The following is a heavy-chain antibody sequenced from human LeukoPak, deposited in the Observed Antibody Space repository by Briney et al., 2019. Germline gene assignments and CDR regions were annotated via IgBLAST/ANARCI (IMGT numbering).Heavy chain of an antibody. J-gene: IGHJ4*02. CDR3: AKPADPYCGGDCHLDY. Sequence: PGGSLRLSCAASGFTFSNYAMHWVRQAPGKGLEWVAVIWYGGSNKYYADSVKGRFTISRDNSKNTLYLQMNSLRAEDTAVYYCAKPADPYCGGDCHLDYWGQGTLVTVSS. CDR2: IWYGGSNK. D-gene: IGHD2-21*01. CDR1: GFTFSNYA. V-gene: IGHV3-30*02.